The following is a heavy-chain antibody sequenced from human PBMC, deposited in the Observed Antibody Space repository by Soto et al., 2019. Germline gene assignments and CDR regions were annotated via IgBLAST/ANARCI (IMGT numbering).Heavy chain of an antibody. CDR1: GFTFSSNA. D-gene: IGHD3-22*01. V-gene: IGHV3-23*01. J-gene: IGHJ4*02. Sequence: GGSLRLSCAASGFTFSSNAMSWVRQVPGKGLEWVSGITGSGGITHYADSVKGRFTISRDNSRNTLHLQMNYLRVEDTALYFCAKHTTFYYDTTGPGDYFDDWGQGTLVTVSS. CDR2: ITGSGGIT. CDR3: AKHTTFYYDTTGPGDYFDD.